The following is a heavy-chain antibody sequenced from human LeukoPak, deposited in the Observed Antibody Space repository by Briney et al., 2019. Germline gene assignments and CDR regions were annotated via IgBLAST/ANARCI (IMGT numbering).Heavy chain of an antibody. CDR2: IKSKTDGGTT. D-gene: IGHD2-2*01. Sequence: GGSLRLSCAASGFTFSNAWMSWVRQAPGKGLEWVGRIKSKTDGGTTDYAAPVKGRFTISRDDSKNTLYLQMNSLRPEDTAVYYCARCTASCYANAFDVWGQGTLLTVSS. CDR3: ARCTASCYANAFDV. CDR1: GFTFSNAW. J-gene: IGHJ3*01. V-gene: IGHV3-15*01.